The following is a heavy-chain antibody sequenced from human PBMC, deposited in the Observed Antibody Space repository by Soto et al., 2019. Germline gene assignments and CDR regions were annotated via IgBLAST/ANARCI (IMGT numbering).Heavy chain of an antibody. CDR3: VMVNNYVTPTPQDV. CDR2: ISPYTGNT. D-gene: IGHD3-16*01. Sequence: QVQLVQSGDEVKKPGASVKVSCKASGYIFVNYGIAWVRQAPGQGLEWMGWISPYTGNTHSATKVQGRLTMTTDTSTSTAYLALGRLTSADTAVYYCVMVNNYVTPTPQDVWGQGTTVTVSS. V-gene: IGHV1-18*01. J-gene: IGHJ6*02. CDR1: GYIFVNYG.